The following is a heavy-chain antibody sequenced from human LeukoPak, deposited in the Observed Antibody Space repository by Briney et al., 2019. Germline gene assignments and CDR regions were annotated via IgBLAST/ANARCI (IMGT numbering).Heavy chain of an antibody. J-gene: IGHJ4*02. D-gene: IGHD3-10*01. CDR1: GFTFSTSA. CDR2: ISLTEGST. Sequence: PGGSLRLSCAASGFTFSTSAMNWVRQAPGKGLEWVSGISLTEGSTYYADSVKGRFTISRDNSKNTLYLQMNSLRAEDTAVYYCSKSSGFHDYWGQGTLVTVSS. V-gene: IGHV3-23*01. CDR3: SKSSGFHDY.